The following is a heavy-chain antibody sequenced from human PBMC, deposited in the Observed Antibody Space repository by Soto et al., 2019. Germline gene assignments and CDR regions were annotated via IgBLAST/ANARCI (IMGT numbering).Heavy chain of an antibody. J-gene: IGHJ5*02. CDR3: ARHRDVSDGSRFDP. D-gene: IGHD6-25*01. V-gene: IGHV5-51*01. CDR1: GYSFTSYW. Sequence: GDSLSISCKGSGYSFTSYWIGWVRQMPGKGLEWMGIIYPGDSDTRYSPSFQGQVTVSADKSISTAYLQWSSLKASDTAMYYCARHRDVSDGSRFDPWGQGTLVTVSS. CDR2: IYPGDSDT.